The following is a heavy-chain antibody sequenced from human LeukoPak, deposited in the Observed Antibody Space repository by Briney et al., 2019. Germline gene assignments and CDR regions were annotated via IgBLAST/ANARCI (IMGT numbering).Heavy chain of an antibody. CDR2: ISSYNGNT. J-gene: IGHJ4*02. CDR1: GYTFTSYG. D-gene: IGHD3-22*01. CDR3: ARSGSTGYSLDY. Sequence: ASVKVSFKASGYTFTSYGISWVRQAPGQGLEWMGWISSYNGNTNYAQKLQGRVSMPRDTSTRTAYMELSRLRSDDTAVYFCARSGSTGYSLDYWGQGTLVTVSS. V-gene: IGHV1-18*01.